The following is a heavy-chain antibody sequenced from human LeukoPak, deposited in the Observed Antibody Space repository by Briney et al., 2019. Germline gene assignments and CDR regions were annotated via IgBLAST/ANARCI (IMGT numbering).Heavy chain of an antibody. Sequence: WMGMIYPRDGSTSYAQNFQGRVTVTRDTSTTTVHMELRGLRSEDTAVYYCARDQEGFDYWGQGTVVTVSS. V-gene: IGHV1-46*01. J-gene: IGHJ4*02. CDR2: IYPRDGST. CDR3: ARDQEGFDY.